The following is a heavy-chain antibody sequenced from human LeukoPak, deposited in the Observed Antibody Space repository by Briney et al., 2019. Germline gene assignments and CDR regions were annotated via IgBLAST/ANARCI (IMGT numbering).Heavy chain of an antibody. D-gene: IGHD6-13*01. Sequence: AAVKVSCKASGYTFTGYYMHWVRQAPGQGLEWMGWINPNSGGTNHAQKFQGRVTMTRDTSISTAYMELSRLRSDDTAVYYCARETGIAAAGDFDYWGQGTLVTVSA. J-gene: IGHJ4*02. CDR2: INPNSGGT. CDR3: ARETGIAAAGDFDY. V-gene: IGHV1-2*02. CDR1: GYTFTGYY.